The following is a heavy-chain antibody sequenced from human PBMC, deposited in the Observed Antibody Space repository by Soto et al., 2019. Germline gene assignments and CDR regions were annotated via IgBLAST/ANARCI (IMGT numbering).Heavy chain of an antibody. CDR2: INPSGGST. D-gene: IGHD2-21*02. V-gene: IGHV1-46*01. CDR3: ARDGPSTVVTPYYYYGMDV. Sequence: GASVKVSCKASGYTFTSYYMHWVRQAPGQGLEWMGIINPSGGSTSYAQKFQGRVTMTRDTSTSTVYMELSSLRSEDTAVYYCARDGPSTVVTPYYYYGMDVWGQGTTVTVSS. J-gene: IGHJ6*02. CDR1: GYTFTSYY.